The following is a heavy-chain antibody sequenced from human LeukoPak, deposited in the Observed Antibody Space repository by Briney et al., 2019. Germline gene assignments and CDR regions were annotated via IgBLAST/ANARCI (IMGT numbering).Heavy chain of an antibody. CDR1: GASIDTYY. D-gene: IGHD1-26*01. Sequence: SETLSLTCTVSGASIDTYYWSWVRQPAGKGPEWIGRMYTRGRTHYSPSLESRLTMSVDTSKNQFSLKLTSVTAADTAVYYCANGGNSGSYFEDWGQGTLVTVSS. J-gene: IGHJ4*02. CDR2: MYTRGRT. V-gene: IGHV4-4*07. CDR3: ANGGNSGSYFED.